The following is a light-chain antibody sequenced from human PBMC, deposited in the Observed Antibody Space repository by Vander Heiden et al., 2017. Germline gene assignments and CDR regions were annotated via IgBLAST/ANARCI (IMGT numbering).Light chain of an antibody. CDR3: SSHAGSSAV. J-gene: IGLJ3*02. Sequence: QSAMTTPPSASRWPGQPVHISCTGTSSDVGSYNYVYCYQQHPVHALKRIIEDVTKRPSGVPDRFSASESGNTAFLTVAELQAEADADYYCSSHAGSSAVFGGGTTVTVL. V-gene: IGLV2-8*01. CDR2: DVT. CDR1: SSDVGSYNY.